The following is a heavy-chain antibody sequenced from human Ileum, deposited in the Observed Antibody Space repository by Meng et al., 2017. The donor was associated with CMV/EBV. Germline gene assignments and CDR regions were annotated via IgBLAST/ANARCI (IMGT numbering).Heavy chain of an antibody. CDR2: IYTSGST. CDR3: ARGPYSSSWSSFDY. CDR1: RGSISSDY. D-gene: IGHD6-13*01. J-gene: IGHJ4*02. Sequence: VRLRGSGPGLVKPSETLSLTCTVSRGSISSDYWSWIRQPAGKGLEWIGRIYTSGSTNYNPSLKSRVTVSVDTSKTQFSLKLSSVTAADTAVYYCARGPYSSSWSSFDYWGQGTLVTVSS. V-gene: IGHV4-4*07.